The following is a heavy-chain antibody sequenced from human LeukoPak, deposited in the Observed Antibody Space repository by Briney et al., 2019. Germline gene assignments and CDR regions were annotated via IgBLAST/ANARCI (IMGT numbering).Heavy chain of an antibody. CDR2: MNPNSGNT. J-gene: IGHJ4*02. CDR1: GYTFTSYD. CDR3: ARIGDNGYDYEYYFDY. V-gene: IGHV1-8*01. D-gene: IGHD5-12*01. Sequence: GASVKVSCKASGYTFTSYDINWVRQATGQGLEWMGWMNPNSGNTGYAQKFQGRVTMTRNTSISTAYMELSSLRSEDTAVYYCARIGDNGYDYEYYFDYWGQGTLATVSS.